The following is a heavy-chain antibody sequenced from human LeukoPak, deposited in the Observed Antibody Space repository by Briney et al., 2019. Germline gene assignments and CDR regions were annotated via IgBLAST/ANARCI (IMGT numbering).Heavy chain of an antibody. V-gene: IGHV3-30*04. J-gene: IGHJ6*02. Sequence: GRSLRLSCAASGFIFSSYAMHWVRQAPGKGLEWVAVISHDGSNKYYADSVKGRFTISRDNSKNTLYLQMNSLRAEDTAVYYCARDAIAAAGPNYYYYGMDVWGQGTTVTASS. D-gene: IGHD6-13*01. CDR1: GFIFSSYA. CDR3: ARDAIAAAGPNYYYYGMDV. CDR2: ISHDGSNK.